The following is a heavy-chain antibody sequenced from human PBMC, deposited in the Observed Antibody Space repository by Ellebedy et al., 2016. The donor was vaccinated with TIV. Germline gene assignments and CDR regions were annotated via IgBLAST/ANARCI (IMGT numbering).Heavy chain of an antibody. J-gene: IGHJ4*02. D-gene: IGHD5-24*01. CDR3: VRDQMGSSYPFDY. CDR2: ISWNSGNT. Sequence: SLKISXAASGFTFHGYALHWVRQAPGKGLEWVSGISWNSGNTGYADSVKGRFTISRDSAKNMLYLQMNSLRAEDTAVFYCVRDQMGSSYPFDYWGQGTLVTVSP. CDR1: GFTFHGYA. V-gene: IGHV3-9*01.